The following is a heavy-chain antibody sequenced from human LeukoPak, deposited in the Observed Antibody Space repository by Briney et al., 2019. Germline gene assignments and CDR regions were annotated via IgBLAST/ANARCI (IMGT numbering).Heavy chain of an antibody. V-gene: IGHV3-15*01. J-gene: IGHJ4*02. D-gene: IGHD6-13*01. Sequence: GGSLRLSCAGSGFTFSNAYMTWVRQAPGKGLEWVGRIKSKVDGGTTDYAAPVKGRFSIPRDDSTNTVYLQMNSLRTEDTAVYYCTTDAGYSSRWYNYWGQGTLVTVAS. CDR2: IKSKVDGGTT. CDR1: GFTFSNAY. CDR3: TTDAGYSSRWYNY.